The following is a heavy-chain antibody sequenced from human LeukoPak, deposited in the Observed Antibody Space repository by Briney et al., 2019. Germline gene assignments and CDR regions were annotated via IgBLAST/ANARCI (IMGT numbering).Heavy chain of an antibody. Sequence: SVKVSCKASGGTFSSYAISWVRQAPGEGLEWMGGIIPIFGTANYAQKFQGRVTITADESTSTAYMELSSLRSEDTAVYYCARDFYDILTGPWQTRTMEYYFDYWGQGTLVTVSS. V-gene: IGHV1-69*01. CDR3: ARDFYDILTGPWQTRTMEYYFDY. J-gene: IGHJ4*02. D-gene: IGHD3-9*01. CDR2: IIPIFGTA. CDR1: GGTFSSYA.